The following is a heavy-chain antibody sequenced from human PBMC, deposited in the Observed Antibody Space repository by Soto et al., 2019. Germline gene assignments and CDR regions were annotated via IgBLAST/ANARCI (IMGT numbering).Heavy chain of an antibody. J-gene: IGHJ6*02. D-gene: IGHD6-19*01. V-gene: IGHV3-23*01. Sequence: GGSLRLSCAATGFTFSVYAMTWVRQAPGKGLEWVSAVTANGGSTYSADSVKGRFTISRDNSKNTLFLQMNSLRAEDTAVYYCARLGVGGWAYYYYYYGMDVWGQGTTVAVS. CDR2: VTANGGST. CDR1: GFTFSVYA. CDR3: ARLGVGGWAYYYYYYGMDV.